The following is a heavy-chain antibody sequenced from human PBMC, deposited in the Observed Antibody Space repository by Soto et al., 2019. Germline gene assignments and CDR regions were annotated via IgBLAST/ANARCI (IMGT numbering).Heavy chain of an antibody. CDR1: GFTFSSYG. D-gene: IGHD2-2*01. Sequence: GGSLRLSCAASGFTFSSYGMHWVRQAPGKGLEWVAVIWYDGSNKYYADSVKGRFTISRDNSKNTLYLQMNSLRAEDTAVYYCARDSSRVPAARYYFDYWGQGTLVTVSS. V-gene: IGHV3-33*01. CDR2: IWYDGSNK. J-gene: IGHJ4*02. CDR3: ARDSSRVPAARYYFDY.